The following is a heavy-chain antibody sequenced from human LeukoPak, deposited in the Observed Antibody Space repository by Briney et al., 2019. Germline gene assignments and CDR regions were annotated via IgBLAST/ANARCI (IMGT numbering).Heavy chain of an antibody. CDR3: ARQRDYYDTSGYDYFDY. J-gene: IGHJ4*02. Sequence: SETLSLTCTVSGGSITSSGYFWGWIRQPPGKGLDWIGSIHYSGSTYYNPSLKSRVTISVDTSENQFSLKLSSVTAADTAVYYCARQRDYYDTSGYDYFDYWGQGTLVTVSS. CDR1: GGSITSSGYF. D-gene: IGHD3-22*01. V-gene: IGHV4-39*01. CDR2: IHYSGST.